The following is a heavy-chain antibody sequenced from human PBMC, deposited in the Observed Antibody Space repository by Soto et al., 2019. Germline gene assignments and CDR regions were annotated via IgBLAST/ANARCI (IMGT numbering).Heavy chain of an antibody. Sequence: GGSLRLSCAASGFTFNSYTMAWVRQAPGKGLEWVSSISGSGGSTSYADSVKGRFTISRDNSKNTLYLQMNSLRAEDTAVYYCANAPVSQDFDWLGYYYYYMDVWGKGTTVTVSS. CDR3: ANAPVSQDFDWLGYYYYYMDV. D-gene: IGHD3-9*01. CDR1: GFTFNSYT. V-gene: IGHV3-23*01. J-gene: IGHJ6*03. CDR2: ISGSGGST.